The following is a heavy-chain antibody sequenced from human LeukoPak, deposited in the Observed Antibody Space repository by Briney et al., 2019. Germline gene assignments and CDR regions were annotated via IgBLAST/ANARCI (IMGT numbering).Heavy chain of an antibody. V-gene: IGHV3-21*06. Sequence: GGSLRLSCAASEFSVGSNYMTWVRQAPRKGLEWVSCISGSGSYIYYADSVKGRFTISRDNAKNSLHLQVNSLRAEDTAVYYCVRERFHGSGAPKFDFWGQGTLVTVSS. J-gene: IGHJ4*02. D-gene: IGHD3-10*01. CDR1: EFSVGSNY. CDR2: ISGSGSYI. CDR3: VRERFHGSGAPKFDF.